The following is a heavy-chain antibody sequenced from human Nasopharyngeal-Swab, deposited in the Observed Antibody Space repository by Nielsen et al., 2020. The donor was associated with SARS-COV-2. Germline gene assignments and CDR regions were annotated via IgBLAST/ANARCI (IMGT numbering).Heavy chain of an antibody. Sequence: VRQAPGKGLEWVSSISSSSSYIYYADSVKGRFTISRDNAKNSLYLQMNSLRAEDTAVYYCARDSGYDYVWGSYRYNDYWGQGTLVTVSS. CDR2: ISSSSSYI. D-gene: IGHD3-16*02. J-gene: IGHJ4*02. V-gene: IGHV3-21*01. CDR3: ARDSGYDYVWGSYRYNDY.